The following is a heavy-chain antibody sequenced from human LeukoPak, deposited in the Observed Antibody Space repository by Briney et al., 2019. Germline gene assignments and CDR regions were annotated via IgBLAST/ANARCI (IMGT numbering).Heavy chain of an antibody. CDR3: TTVPYCGGDCYLPNFDY. CDR1: GFTFSSYA. J-gene: IGHJ4*02. D-gene: IGHD2-21*02. CDR2: IKSKTDGGTT. Sequence: GGSLRLSCAASGFTFSSYAMSWVRQAPGKGLEWVGRIKSKTDGGTTDYAAPVKGRFTISRDDSKNTLYLQMNSLKTEDTAVYYCTTVPYCGGDCYLPNFDYWGQGTLVTVSS. V-gene: IGHV3-15*01.